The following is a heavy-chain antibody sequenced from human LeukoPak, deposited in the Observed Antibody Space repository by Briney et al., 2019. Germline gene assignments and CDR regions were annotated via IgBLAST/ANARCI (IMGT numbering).Heavy chain of an antibody. D-gene: IGHD1-26*01. CDR1: GYTFTSYY. V-gene: IGHV1-8*01. CDR2: MNPNSGNT. CDR3: ARVGATFVSDY. Sequence: ASVTVSCKAPGYTFTSYYINWVRQATGQGLEWMGWMNPNSGNTGYAQKFQGRVTMTRNTSISTAYMELSSLRSEDTAVYYCARVGATFVSDYWGQETLVTVSS. J-gene: IGHJ4*02.